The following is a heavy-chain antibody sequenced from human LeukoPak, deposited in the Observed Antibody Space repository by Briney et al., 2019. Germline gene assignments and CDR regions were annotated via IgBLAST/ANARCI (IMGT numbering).Heavy chain of an antibody. J-gene: IGHJ1*01. D-gene: IGHD3-9*01. CDR3: ARASSDDTKMAPPFAY. CDR1: GGTFSRYS. CDR2: TIPIFGTA. Sequence: SVKVSCKASGGTFSRYSINWVRQAPGQGPEWMGGTIPIFGTANYAQKFRGRVTITADESTSTAYMELSRLRFDDTAIYYCARASSDDTKMAPPFAYWGQGSLVTVSS. V-gene: IGHV1-69*13.